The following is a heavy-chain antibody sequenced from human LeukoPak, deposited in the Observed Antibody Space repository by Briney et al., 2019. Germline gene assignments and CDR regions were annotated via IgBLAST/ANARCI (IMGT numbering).Heavy chain of an antibody. J-gene: IGHJ5*02. CDR2: IYAGDSQT. Sequence: KYGESLKISCKGSGYSFTDYWIAWVRQLPGKGLEWLGIIYAGDSQTRYSPSFQGQVTISAAKSINTAYLQWGSLKASDTAMYYCARHTAFSDSSSWFDPWGQGTLVTVSS. D-gene: IGHD3-22*01. V-gene: IGHV5-51*01. CDR3: ARHTAFSDSSSWFDP. CDR1: GYSFTDYW.